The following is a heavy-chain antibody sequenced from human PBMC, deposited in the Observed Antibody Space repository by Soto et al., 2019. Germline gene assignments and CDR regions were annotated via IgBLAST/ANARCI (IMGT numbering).Heavy chain of an antibody. CDR3: ARMAGPWYFDL. V-gene: IGHV4-34*01. Sequence: SETLSLTCAVHCGSFSGFYWTWIRQPPGKGPEWIGEINHSGSSNYNPPLKSRVTMSLDTSRNQFSLSLNSVTAADTAVYYCARMAGPWYFDLWGRGTLVTVSS. J-gene: IGHJ2*01. CDR2: INHSGSS. CDR1: CGSFSGFY.